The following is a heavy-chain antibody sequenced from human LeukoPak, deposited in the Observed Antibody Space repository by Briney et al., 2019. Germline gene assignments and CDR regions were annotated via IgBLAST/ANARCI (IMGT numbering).Heavy chain of an antibody. J-gene: IGHJ4*02. CDR1: GFTFSSYG. D-gene: IGHD5-18*01. CDR2: ISYDGNNK. V-gene: IGHV3-30*18. Sequence: GGSLRLSCSASGFTFSSYGMHWVRQAPGKGLEWVAVISYDGNNKYYADSVKGRFTISRDNSKNTLYLQMNSLRAEDTAVYYCAEDPSLYSYGTNYFDYWGQGTLVTVSS. CDR3: AEDPSLYSYGTNYFDY.